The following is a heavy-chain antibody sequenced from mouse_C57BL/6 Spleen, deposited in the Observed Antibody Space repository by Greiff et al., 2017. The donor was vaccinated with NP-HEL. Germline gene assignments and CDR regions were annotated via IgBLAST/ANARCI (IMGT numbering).Heavy chain of an antibody. D-gene: IGHD6-1*01. J-gene: IGHJ4*01. V-gene: IGHV1-66*01. Sequence: VQLQQSGPELVKPGASVKISCKASGYSFTSYYIHWVKQRPGQGLEWIGWIYPGSGNTKYNEKFKGKATLTADTSSSTAYMQLSSLTSEDSVVYYCAGQVLYAMDYWGQGTSVTVSS. CDR3: AGQVLYAMDY. CDR2: IYPGSGNT. CDR1: GYSFTSYY.